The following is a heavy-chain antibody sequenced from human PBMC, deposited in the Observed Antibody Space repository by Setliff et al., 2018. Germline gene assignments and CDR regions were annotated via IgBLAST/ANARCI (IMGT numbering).Heavy chain of an antibody. Sequence: SETLSLTCTVSGGSISISAYYWAWIRQPPGKGLEWIGSIYYSGSTYYNPSLKSRVTISVDTSKNQFSLKLSSVTAADTAVYYCARRDIVAQTSYDFWGMTDYWGQGTLVTVSS. CDR1: GGSISISAYY. J-gene: IGHJ4*02. CDR2: IYYSGST. V-gene: IGHV4-39*01. CDR3: ARRDIVAQTSYDFWGMTDY. D-gene: IGHD5-12*01.